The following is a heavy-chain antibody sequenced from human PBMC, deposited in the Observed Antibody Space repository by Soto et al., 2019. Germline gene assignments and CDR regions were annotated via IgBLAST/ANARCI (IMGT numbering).Heavy chain of an antibody. Sequence: ASVKVSCKASGYTFTSYGISWVRQAPGQGLEWMGWISAYNGNTNYAQKLQGRVTMTTDTSTSTAYMELRSLRSDDTAVYYCAKSGMDQNYYYYGMDVWGQGTTVTVSS. J-gene: IGHJ6*02. D-gene: IGHD1-1*01. CDR1: GYTFTSYG. CDR2: ISAYNGNT. V-gene: IGHV1-18*01. CDR3: AKSGMDQNYYYYGMDV.